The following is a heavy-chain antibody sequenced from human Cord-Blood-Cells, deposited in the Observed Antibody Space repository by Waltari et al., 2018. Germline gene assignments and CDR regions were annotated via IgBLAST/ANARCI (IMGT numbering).Heavy chain of an antibody. D-gene: IGHD7-27*01. V-gene: IGHV1-2*04. CDR3: ARGELGDWYFDL. Sequence: INPNSGGTNYAQKFQGWVTMTRDTSISTAYMELSRLRSDDTALYYCARGELGDWYFDLWGRGTLVTVSS. J-gene: IGHJ2*01. CDR2: INPNSGGT.